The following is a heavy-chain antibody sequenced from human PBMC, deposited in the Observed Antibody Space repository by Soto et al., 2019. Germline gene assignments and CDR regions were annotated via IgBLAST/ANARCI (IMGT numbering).Heavy chain of an antibody. J-gene: IGHJ4*02. CDR2: ISSGGSTI. D-gene: IGHD2-15*01. V-gene: IGHV3-48*03. CDR1: GFTFSSYE. Sequence: VQLVESGGGLVQSGGSLRLSCAASGFTFSSYEMNWVRQAPGKGLEWVAYISSGGSTIYYADSVKGRFTISRDNAKNSLYLQMNSLRAEDTAVYYCARGLGYCSGGSCYLYYFDYWGQGTLVTVSS. CDR3: ARGLGYCSGGSCYLYYFDY.